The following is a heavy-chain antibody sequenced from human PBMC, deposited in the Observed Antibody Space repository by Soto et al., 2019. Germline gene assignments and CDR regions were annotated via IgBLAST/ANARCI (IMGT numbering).Heavy chain of an antibody. D-gene: IGHD3-9*01. V-gene: IGHV3-23*01. CDR3: AKEMLRPAVLRYFDWYLYYYYGMDV. Sequence: GSLRLSCAASGFTFSSYAMSWVRQAPGKGLEWVSAISGSGGSTYYADSVKGRFTISRDNSKNTLYLQMNSLRAEDTAVYYCAKEMLRPAVLRYFDWYLYYYYGMDVWGQGTTVTVSS. CDR2: ISGSGGST. CDR1: GFTFSSYA. J-gene: IGHJ6*02.